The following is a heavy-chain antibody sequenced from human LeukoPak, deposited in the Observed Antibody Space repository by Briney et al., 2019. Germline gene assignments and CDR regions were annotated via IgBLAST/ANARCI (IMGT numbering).Heavy chain of an antibody. CDR3: ARVSGSGSYSPSYYYYGMDV. CDR2: IIPILGIA. Sequence: ASVKVSCKASGGTFSSYAISWVRQAPGQGLEWMGRIIPILGIANYAQKFQGRVTITADKSTSTAYMELSSLRSEDTAVYYCARVSGSGSYSPSYYYYGMDVWGQGTTVTVSS. V-gene: IGHV1-69*04. D-gene: IGHD3-10*01. CDR1: GGTFSSYA. J-gene: IGHJ6*02.